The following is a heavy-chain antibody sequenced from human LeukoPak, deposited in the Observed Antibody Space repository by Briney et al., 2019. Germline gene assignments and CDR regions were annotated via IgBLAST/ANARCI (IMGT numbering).Heavy chain of an antibody. V-gene: IGHV4-4*07. CDR3: ARHSAAGNYMDV. CDR2: IYISGST. D-gene: IGHD3-10*01. J-gene: IGHJ6*03. CDR1: GGSISSYY. Sequence: SETLSLTCTVSGGSISSYYWSWIRQPAGKGLEWIGRIYISGSTNYNPSLKSRVTMSVDTSKNQFSLKLSSVTAADTAVYYCARHSAAGNYMDVWGKGTTVTISS.